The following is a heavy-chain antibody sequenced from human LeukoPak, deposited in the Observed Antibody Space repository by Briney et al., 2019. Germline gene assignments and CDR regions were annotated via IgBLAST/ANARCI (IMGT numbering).Heavy chain of an antibody. V-gene: IGHV3-23*01. J-gene: IGHJ4*02. Sequence: PGGSLRLSCAASGFTFSSYAMTWVRQAPGKGLEWVSSISDSGGSTYYADSVKGRFTISRDNSKNTLYLQMNSLRVEDTAVYYCAKGQRWESPHYLDSWGQGTLVTVSS. CDR2: ISDSGGST. D-gene: IGHD1-26*01. CDR3: AKGQRWESPHYLDS. CDR1: GFTFSSYA.